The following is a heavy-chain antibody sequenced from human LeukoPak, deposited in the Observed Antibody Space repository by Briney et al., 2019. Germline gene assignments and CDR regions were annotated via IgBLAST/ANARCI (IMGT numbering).Heavy chain of an antibody. CDR2: ISGSGGST. J-gene: IGHJ4*02. D-gene: IGHD3-10*01. CDR3: AKNEGYYYGSGNVLDY. Sequence: PGGSLRLSCAASGFTFSSYAMSWVRQAPGKGLEWVSAISGSGGSTYYADSVKGRFTISRDNSKNTLYLQMNSLRAEDTAVYYCAKNEGYYYGSGNVLDYWGQGTLVTVSS. V-gene: IGHV3-23*01. CDR1: GFTFSSYA.